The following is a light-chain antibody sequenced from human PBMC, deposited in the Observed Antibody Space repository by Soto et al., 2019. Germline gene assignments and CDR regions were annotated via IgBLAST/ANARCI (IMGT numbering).Light chain of an antibody. CDR2: DVS. J-gene: IGLJ1*01. CDR3: CSYAGSYTDV. CDR1: SSDVGGYNY. Sequence: QSVLTQPRSVSGSPGQSVTISCTGTSSDVGGYNYVSWYQQHPGKAPKLMIYDVSSRPSGVPDRFSGSKSGNTASLTISGLQAEDEADYYCCSYAGSYTDVFGTGTKVTVL. V-gene: IGLV2-11*01.